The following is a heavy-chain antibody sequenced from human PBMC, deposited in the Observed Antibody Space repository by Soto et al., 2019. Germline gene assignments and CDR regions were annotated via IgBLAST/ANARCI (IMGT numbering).Heavy chain of an antibody. Sequence: HVQLVESGGGVVRPGKSLTLSCTSSGFAFGGFGIHWVRQSPGKGLEWLAMTSSDGSNKYLADSVKGRFTVSRDMSRTTVFLQMDNLRLEDTAVYYCARGGDVLDYWGRGALVTVSS. V-gene: IGHV3-30*03. CDR2: TSSDGSNK. CDR3: ARGGDVLDY. CDR1: GFAFGGFG. D-gene: IGHD3-16*01. J-gene: IGHJ4*02.